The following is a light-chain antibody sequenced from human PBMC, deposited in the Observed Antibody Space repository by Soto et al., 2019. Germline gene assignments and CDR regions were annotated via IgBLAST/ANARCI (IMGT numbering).Light chain of an antibody. J-gene: IGKJ4*01. CDR1: LDIARW. CDR2: TAS. Sequence: IQMTQSETSLSASVGDRVTITCRASLDIARWLAWYQQTPGKPPKLLIYTASSLQSGVPSRFSGSGSGTHFTLTISSLQPEDFATYYCLQGNSFPLTFGGRSIVDVK. CDR3: LQGNSFPLT. V-gene: IGKV1-12*01.